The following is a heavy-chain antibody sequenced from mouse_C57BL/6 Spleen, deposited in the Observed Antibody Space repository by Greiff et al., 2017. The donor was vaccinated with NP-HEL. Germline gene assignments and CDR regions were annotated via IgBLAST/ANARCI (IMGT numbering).Heavy chain of an antibody. CDR1: GFNIKNTY. CDR3: ARGSNYVLMDY. V-gene: IGHV14-3*01. CDR2: IDPANGNT. D-gene: IGHD2-5*01. Sequence: VQLKESVAELVRPGASVKLSCTASGFNIKNTYMHWVKQRPEQGLEWIGRIDPANGNTTYAPKFQGKATITADTTSNTAYLQLSSLTSEDTAIYYCARGSNYVLMDYWGQGTSVTVSS. J-gene: IGHJ4*01.